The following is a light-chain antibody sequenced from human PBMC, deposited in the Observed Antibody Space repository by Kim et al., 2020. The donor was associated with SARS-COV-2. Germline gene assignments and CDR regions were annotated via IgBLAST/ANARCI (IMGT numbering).Light chain of an antibody. V-gene: IGLV2-14*03. J-gene: IGLJ3*02. Sequence: QSITTSCTGTSSDVGGYNYVFWYQQHPGKAPKLMIYDVSNRPSGVSNRFSGSKSGNTASLTISGLQAEDEADYYCSSYTSSSTPWVFGGGTQLTVL. CDR1: SSDVGGYNY. CDR2: DVS. CDR3: SSYTSSSTPWV.